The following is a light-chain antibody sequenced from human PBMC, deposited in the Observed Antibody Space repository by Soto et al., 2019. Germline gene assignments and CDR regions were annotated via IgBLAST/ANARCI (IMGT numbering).Light chain of an antibody. CDR2: AAS. CDR1: QGISSY. CDR3: QQLKSYPRVT. J-gene: IGKJ4*01. V-gene: IGKV1-9*01. Sequence: DIQWTQSPAFLSASVGDRVTITCRASQGISSYLAGYQQKPGKAPKLLIYAASTLQSGVPSRFSGSGSGTECPLTISSLQPEDFATFCCQQLKSYPRVTFGGWTKVEIK.